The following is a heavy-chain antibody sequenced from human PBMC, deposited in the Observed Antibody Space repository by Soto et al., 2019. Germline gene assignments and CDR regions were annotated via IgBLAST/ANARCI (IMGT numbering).Heavy chain of an antibody. CDR1: GFTFSSYA. J-gene: IGHJ5*02. V-gene: IGHV3-23*01. D-gene: IGHD3-3*01. CDR3: AKGNDFWSGYYDPGWFDP. CDR2: ISGSGGST. Sequence: LRLSCAASGFTFSSYAMSWVRQAPGKGLEWVSAISGSGGSTYYADSVKGRFTISRDNSKNTLYLQMNSLRAEDTAVYYCAKGNDFWSGYYDPGWFDPWGQGTLVTVSS.